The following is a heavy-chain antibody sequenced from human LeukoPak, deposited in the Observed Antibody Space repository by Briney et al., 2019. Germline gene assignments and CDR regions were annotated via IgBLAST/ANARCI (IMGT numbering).Heavy chain of an antibody. V-gene: IGHV4-38-2*01. Sequence: PSETLSLTCAVSGYSINCGYWWGWIRPPPGKGLEWIGSIFHSGSTNYNPSLKSRVTISVDTSKNHFSLKLSSVTAADTAVYYCVRHFTVTTDYFDYWGQGALVTVSS. CDR2: IFHSGST. CDR1: GYSINCGYW. J-gene: IGHJ4*02. D-gene: IGHD4-17*01. CDR3: VRHFTVTTDYFDY.